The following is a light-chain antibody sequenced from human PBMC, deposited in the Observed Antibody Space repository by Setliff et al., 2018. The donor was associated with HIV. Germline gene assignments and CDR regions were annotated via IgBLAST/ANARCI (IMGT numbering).Light chain of an antibody. V-gene: IGLV2-14*01. Sequence: QSALTQPASVSGSPGQSIIISCTGTSNDVGDYNYVSWYQQHPGKAPKLMIYEASIRPSGVSNRFSGSKSGNTASLAISGLQAEDEADYYCPSYTVNSTPLYVLGTGTKVTVL. CDR2: EAS. CDR1: SNDVGDYNY. J-gene: IGLJ1*01. CDR3: PSYTVNSTPLYV.